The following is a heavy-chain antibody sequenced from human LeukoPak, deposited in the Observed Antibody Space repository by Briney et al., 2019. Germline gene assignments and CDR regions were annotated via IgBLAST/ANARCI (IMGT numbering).Heavy chain of an antibody. CDR1: GGSISSYY. CDR3: ARVGPVGIQLWHDAFDI. V-gene: IGHV4-59*01. CDR2: IYYSGST. Sequence: PSETLSLTCTVSGGSISSYYWSWIRQPPGKGLEWIGYIYYSGSTNYYPSLKSRVTISVDTSKNQFSLKLSSVTAADTAVYYCARVGPVGIQLWHDAFDIWGQGTMVTVSS. J-gene: IGHJ3*02. D-gene: IGHD5-18*01.